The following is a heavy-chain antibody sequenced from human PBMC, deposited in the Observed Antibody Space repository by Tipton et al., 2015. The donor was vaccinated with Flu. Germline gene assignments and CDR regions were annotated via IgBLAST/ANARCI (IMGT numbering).Heavy chain of an antibody. CDR2: IYTSGST. CDR3: ARAGYSSSWYPEYYYYGMDV. J-gene: IGHJ6*02. Sequence: TLSLTCTVSGGSISSYYWSWIRQPAGKGLEWIGRIYTSGSTNYNPSLKSRVTMSVDTSKNQFSLKLSSVTAADTAVYYCARAGYSSSWYPEYYYYGMDVWGQGTTVTVSS. V-gene: IGHV4-4*07. CDR1: GGSISSYY. D-gene: IGHD6-13*01.